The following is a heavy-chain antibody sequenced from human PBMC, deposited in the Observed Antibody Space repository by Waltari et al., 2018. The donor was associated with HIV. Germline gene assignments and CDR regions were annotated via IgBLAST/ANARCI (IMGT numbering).Heavy chain of an antibody. D-gene: IGHD2-21*02. CDR1: GFNFGNYW. CDR2: IRTDASEK. Sequence: EVQLVESGGGLVRPGGSRRLSCVGSGFNFGNYWMSWVRQVPGKGLEWVANIRTDASEKYYVDSVKGRFSISRDNAKNSVFLQMDSLRVEDTAVYFCARELTTGTALNYWGQGTLVTVSS. CDR3: ARELTTGTALNY. V-gene: IGHV3-7*01. J-gene: IGHJ4*02.